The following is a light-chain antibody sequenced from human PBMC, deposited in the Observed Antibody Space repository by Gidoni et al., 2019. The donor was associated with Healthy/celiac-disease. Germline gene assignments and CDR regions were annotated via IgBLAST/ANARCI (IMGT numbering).Light chain of an antibody. Sequence: ELVMTQSPATLSVPPGERATLSCRASQSVSSNLAWYQQKPGQAPRLLIYGASTRATGIPARFSGSGSGTEFTLTISSLQSEDFAVYYCQQYNNWPPIFGGGTKVEIK. CDR2: GAS. CDR1: QSVSSN. J-gene: IGKJ4*01. V-gene: IGKV3-15*01. CDR3: QQYNNWPPI.